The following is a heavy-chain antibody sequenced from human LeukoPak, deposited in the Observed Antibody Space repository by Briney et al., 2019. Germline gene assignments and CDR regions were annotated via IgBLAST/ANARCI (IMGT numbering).Heavy chain of an antibody. J-gene: IGHJ3*02. V-gene: IGHV1-69*05. CDR1: GGTSSSYA. CDR3: ARDPEYYYDSSGPGAFDI. CDR2: IIPIFGTA. D-gene: IGHD3-22*01. Sequence: ASVKVSCKASGGTSSSYAISWVRQAPGQGLEWMGGIIPIFGTANYAQKFQGRVTITTDESTSTAYMELSSLRSEDTAVYYCARDPEYYYDSSGPGAFDIWGQGTMVTVSS.